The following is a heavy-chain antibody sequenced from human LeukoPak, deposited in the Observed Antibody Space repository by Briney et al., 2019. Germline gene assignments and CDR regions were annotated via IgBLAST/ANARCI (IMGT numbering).Heavy chain of an antibody. CDR3: ARDEAWGSPVDSGYNYGARYFDY. V-gene: IGHV4-39*07. J-gene: IGHJ4*02. CDR1: GGSISSSGYY. Sequence: PSETLTLTCNVSGGSISSSGYYWGWIRQPPGKGLEWIGSIYDSGRTYYNPSLKSRVTISVDTSRNQFSLKLTSVTAADTAVYYCARDEAWGSPVDSGYNYGARYFDYWGQGTLVTVSS. CDR2: IYDSGRT. D-gene: IGHD5-18*01.